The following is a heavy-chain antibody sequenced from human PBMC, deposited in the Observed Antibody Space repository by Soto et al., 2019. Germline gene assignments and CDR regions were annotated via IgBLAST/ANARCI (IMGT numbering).Heavy chain of an antibody. CDR1: GYTFTSYG. CDR3: ARARGYCTNGVCYKKDRPYFDY. CDR2: ISAYNGNT. Sequence: GASVKVSCKASGYTFTSYGISWVRQAPGQGLEWMGWISAYNGNTHYAQKLQGRVTMTTDTSTSTAYMELRSLRSDDTAVYYCARARGYCTNGVCYKKDRPYFDYWGQGTLVTVSS. V-gene: IGHV1-18*01. J-gene: IGHJ4*02. D-gene: IGHD2-8*01.